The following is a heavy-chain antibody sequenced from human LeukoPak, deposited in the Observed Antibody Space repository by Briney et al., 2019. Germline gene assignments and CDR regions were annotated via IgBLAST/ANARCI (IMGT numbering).Heavy chain of an antibody. CDR3: AKDKGLRYFDWLFDY. D-gene: IGHD3-9*01. CDR2: ISDSGDDT. V-gene: IGHV3-23*01. CDR1: GFTFSNYV. J-gene: IGHJ4*02. Sequence: GGSLRLSCTGSGFTFSNYVMSWVRQAPGKRLEWVSGISDSGDDTDYADSVKGRFTISRDNAKNSLYLQMNSLRAEDTALYYCAKDKGLRYFDWLFDYWGQGTLVTVSS.